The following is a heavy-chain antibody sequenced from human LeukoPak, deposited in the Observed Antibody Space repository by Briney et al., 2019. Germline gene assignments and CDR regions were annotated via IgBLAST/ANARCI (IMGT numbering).Heavy chain of an antibody. D-gene: IGHD1-26*01. CDR2: ISGSGGST. CDR1: GFTFSSYA. V-gene: IGHV3-23*01. J-gene: IGHJ3*02. CDR3: ARGGSYLSAFDI. Sequence: GGTLRLSCAASGFTFSSYAMSWVRQAPGKGLEWVSAISGSGGSTYYADSVKGRFTISRDNSKNTLYLQMNSLRAEDTAVYYCARGGSYLSAFDIWGQGTMVTVSS.